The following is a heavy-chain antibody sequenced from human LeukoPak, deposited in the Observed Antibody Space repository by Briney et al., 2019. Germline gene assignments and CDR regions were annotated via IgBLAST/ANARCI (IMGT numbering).Heavy chain of an antibody. D-gene: IGHD1-26*01. V-gene: IGHV1-2*02. Sequence: ASVKVSCKASGYTFTGYYMHWVGQAPGQGLEWMGWINPNSGGTNYAQKFQGRVTMTRDTSISTAYMELSRLRSDDTAVYYCARVGWELRDYFDYWGQGTLVTVSS. CDR3: ARVGWELRDYFDY. CDR2: INPNSGGT. J-gene: IGHJ4*02. CDR1: GYTFTGYY.